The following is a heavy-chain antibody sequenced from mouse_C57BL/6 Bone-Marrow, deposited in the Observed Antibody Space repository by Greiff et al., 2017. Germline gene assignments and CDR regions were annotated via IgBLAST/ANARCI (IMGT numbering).Heavy chain of an antibody. CDR3: AGEDTTVVSDY. V-gene: IGHV1-64*01. Sequence: QVQLQQSGAELVKPGASVKLSCKASGYTFTSYWMHWVKQRPGQGLEWIGMIHPNSGSTNYNEKFKSKATLTVDKSSSTAYMQLSSLTSEDAAVYYCAGEDTTVVSDYWGQGTTLTVSS. CDR2: IHPNSGST. D-gene: IGHD1-1*01. CDR1: GYTFTSYW. J-gene: IGHJ2*01.